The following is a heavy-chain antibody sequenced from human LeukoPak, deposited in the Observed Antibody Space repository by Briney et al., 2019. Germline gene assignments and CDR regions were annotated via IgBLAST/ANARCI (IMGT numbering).Heavy chain of an antibody. D-gene: IGHD6-13*01. CDR1: GGSISSGGYS. CDR2: IYHSGST. J-gene: IGHJ4*02. V-gene: IGHV4-30-2*01. CDR3: ARGNAAAGQFDY. Sequence: SETLSLTCAVSGGSISSGGYSWSWIRQPPGKGLEWIGYIYHSGSTYYNPSLKSRVTISVDRSKNQFSLKLSSVTAADTAVYYCARGNAAAGQFDYWGQGTLVTVSS.